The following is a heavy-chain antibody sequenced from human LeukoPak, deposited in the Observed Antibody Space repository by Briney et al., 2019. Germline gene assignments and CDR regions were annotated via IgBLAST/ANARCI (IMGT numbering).Heavy chain of an antibody. V-gene: IGHV3-23*01. CDR1: GFTFSSYA. D-gene: IGHD3-22*01. J-gene: IGHJ4*02. CDR2: ISGSGGST. CDR3: VSITMIVVVIDY. Sequence: PGGSLRPSCAASGFTFSSYAMSWVRQAPGKGLEWVSAISGSGGSTYYADSVKGRFTISRDNSKNTLYLQMNSLRAEDTAVYYCVSITMIVVVIDYWGQGTLVTVSS.